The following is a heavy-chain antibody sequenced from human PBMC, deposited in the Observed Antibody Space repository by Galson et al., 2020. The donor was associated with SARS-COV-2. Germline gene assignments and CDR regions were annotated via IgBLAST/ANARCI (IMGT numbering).Heavy chain of an antibody. D-gene: IGHD3-3*01. V-gene: IGHV3-53*01. J-gene: IGHJ3*02. CDR1: GFTVNSYY. CDR3: ARPRLELLPSAFDI. CDR2: IYSDGST. Sequence: GGSLRLSCAASGFTVNSYYMSWVRQAPGKGLEWVSVIYSDGSTYHADSVKGRFTISRDNSKNTVYLQMNSLRAEDTAVYFCARPRLELLPSAFDIWGQGTMVTVSS.